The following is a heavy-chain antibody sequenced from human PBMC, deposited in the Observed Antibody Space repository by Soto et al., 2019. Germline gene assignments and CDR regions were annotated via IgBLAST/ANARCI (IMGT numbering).Heavy chain of an antibody. CDR1: GGTFSSYA. CDR3: ARHDYYGSGSYSYYFDY. Sequence: ASVKVSCKASGGTFSSYAISWVRQAPGQGLEWMGGIIPIFGTANYAQKFQGRVTITADESTSTAYMELSSLRSEDTAVYYCARHDYYGSGSYSYYFDYWGQGTLVTVSS. V-gene: IGHV1-69*13. CDR2: IIPIFGTA. J-gene: IGHJ4*02. D-gene: IGHD3-10*01.